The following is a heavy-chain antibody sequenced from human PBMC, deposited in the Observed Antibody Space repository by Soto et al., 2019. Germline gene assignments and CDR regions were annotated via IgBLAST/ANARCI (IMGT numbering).Heavy chain of an antibody. CDR1: GVSFNNNG. Sequence: QVQLVQSGAEVKKPGSSVKVFCKTSGVSFNNNGIGWVRQAPGHGLEWMGGVSPQFRTSNYARKFQGRISITADATTGTLNMALSSLTSEDTAKHYFSRVLYYGSGSYSPYGMDVWGQGTTVTVSS. CDR2: VSPQFRTS. CDR3: SRVLYYGSGSYSPYGMDV. D-gene: IGHD3-10*01. V-gene: IGHV1-69*01. J-gene: IGHJ6*02.